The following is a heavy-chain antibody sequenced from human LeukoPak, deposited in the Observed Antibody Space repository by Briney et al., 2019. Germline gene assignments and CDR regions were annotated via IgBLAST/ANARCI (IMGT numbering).Heavy chain of an antibody. CDR1: GYTFTGYY. V-gene: IGHV1-2*02. D-gene: IGHD5-18*01. Sequence: ATVKVSCKAPGYTFTGYYMHWVRQAPGQGLEWMGWINPNSGGTKYAQTFKGRVTMTRDTSISTAYMELSSLRSDDTAVYYCARDGDTYGYYYYGMDVWGQGTTVTVSS. CDR3: ARDGDTYGYYYYGMDV. J-gene: IGHJ6*02. CDR2: INPNSGGT.